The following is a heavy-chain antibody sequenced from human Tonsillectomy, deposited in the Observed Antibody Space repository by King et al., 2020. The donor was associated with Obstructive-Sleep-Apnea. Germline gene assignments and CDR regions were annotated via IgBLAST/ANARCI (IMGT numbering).Heavy chain of an antibody. CDR2: IYPGDSDT. CDR1: GHSFTSYW. V-gene: IGHV5-51*01. Sequence: QLVQSGAEVRKPGESLKISCKGSGHSFTSYWIAWVRQMTGKGLEWMGSIYPGDSDTRYSPSFQGQVTISADKSISTTYLQWSSLKASDTAMYYCASLGGSTGWYSGWFDPWGQGTLVTVSS. J-gene: IGHJ5*02. CDR3: ASLGGSTGWYSGWFDP. D-gene: IGHD6-19*01.